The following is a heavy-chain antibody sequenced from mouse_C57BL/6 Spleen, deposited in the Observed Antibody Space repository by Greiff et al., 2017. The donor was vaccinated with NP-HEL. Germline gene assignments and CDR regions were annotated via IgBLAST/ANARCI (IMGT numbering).Heavy chain of an antibody. CDR2: INPGSGGT. J-gene: IGHJ2*01. D-gene: IGHD1-1*01. CDR3: ARCYSPSGGYFDY. CDR1: GYAFTNYL. V-gene: IGHV1-54*01. Sequence: QVQLQQSGAELVRPGTSVKVSCKASGYAFTNYLIEWVKQRPGQGLEWIGVINPGSGGTNYNEKFKGKATLTADKSSSTAYMQLSSLTSEDSAVYCCARCYSPSGGYFDYWGQGTTLTVSA.